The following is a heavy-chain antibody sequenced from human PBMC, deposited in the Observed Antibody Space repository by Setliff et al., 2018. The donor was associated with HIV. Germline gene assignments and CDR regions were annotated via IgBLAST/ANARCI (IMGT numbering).Heavy chain of an antibody. J-gene: IGHJ6*03. V-gene: IGHV1-2*02. CDR2: IHPSSGGT. CDR3: ARVLRGSSGWYGYYYMDV. CDR1: GYTFTDYY. D-gene: IGHD6-19*01. Sequence: ASVKVSCKASGYTFTDYYMHWVRQAPGQGLEWMGWIHPSSGGTNYAQKFQGRVTMTRDTSISTAYMELSRLRSDDTAVYYCARVLRGSSGWYGYYYMDVWGKGTTVTVSS.